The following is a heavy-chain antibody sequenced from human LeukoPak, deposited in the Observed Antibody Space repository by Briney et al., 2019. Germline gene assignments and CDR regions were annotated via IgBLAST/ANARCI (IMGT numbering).Heavy chain of an antibody. Sequence: SETLSLTCTVSGGSIRSYYWSWIRQPPGKGLEWIGEINHSGSTNYNPSLKSRVTISVDTSKNQFSLKLSSVTAADTAVYYCARSQKVWWFHIPDAFDIWGQGTMVTVSS. V-gene: IGHV4-34*01. J-gene: IGHJ3*02. CDR2: INHSGST. CDR1: GGSIRSYY. CDR3: ARSQKVWWFHIPDAFDI. D-gene: IGHD2-21*01.